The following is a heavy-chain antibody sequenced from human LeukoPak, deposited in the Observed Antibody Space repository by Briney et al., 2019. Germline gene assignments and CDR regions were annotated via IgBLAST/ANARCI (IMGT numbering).Heavy chain of an antibody. J-gene: IGHJ5*02. D-gene: IGHD5-12*01. CDR1: GYTFTSYY. CDR3: ARDFEEWLRSGWFDP. CDR2: INPSGGST. V-gene: IGHV1-46*01. Sequence: ASVKVSCKASGYTFTSYYMHWVRQAPGQGLEWMGTINPSGGSTSYAQKFQGRVTMTRDTSTSTVYMELSSLRSEDTAVYYCARDFEEWLRSGWFDPWGQGTLVTVSS.